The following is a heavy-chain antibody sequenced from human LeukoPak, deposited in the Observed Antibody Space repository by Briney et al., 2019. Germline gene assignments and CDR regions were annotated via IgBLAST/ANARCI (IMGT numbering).Heavy chain of an antibody. CDR3: ARDHPTPTTGYMDV. D-gene: IGHD1-26*01. CDR2: IYTTGSA. Sequence: SETLSLTCTVSGGSISRYYWSWIRQPAGKGLDWIGRIYTTGSANYNPSFKSRVTISADTSKNQFSLKLSSVTAADTAVYYCARDHPTPTTGYMDVWGTGTTVTVSS. CDR1: GGSISRYY. J-gene: IGHJ6*03. V-gene: IGHV4-4*07.